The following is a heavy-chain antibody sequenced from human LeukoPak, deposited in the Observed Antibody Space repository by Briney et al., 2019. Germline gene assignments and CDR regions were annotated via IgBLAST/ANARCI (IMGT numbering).Heavy chain of an antibody. CDR1: GYTFTSYG. V-gene: IGHV1-18*01. J-gene: IGHJ5*02. CDR3: ARDFIVVVPAAYPRWVNWFDP. Sequence: GASVKVSCKASGYTFTSYGISWVRQAPGQGLEWMGWISAYNGDTNYAQKLQGRVTMTTDTSTSTAYMELRSLRSDDTAVYYCARDFIVVVPAAYPRWVNWFDPWGQGTLVTVSS. CDR2: ISAYNGDT. D-gene: IGHD2-2*01.